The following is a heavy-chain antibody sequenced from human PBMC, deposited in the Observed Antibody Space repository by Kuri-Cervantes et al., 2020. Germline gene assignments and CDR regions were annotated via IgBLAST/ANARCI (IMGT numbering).Heavy chain of an antibody. D-gene: IGHD1-1*01. V-gene: IGHV3-23*01. CDR1: GFTFSSYA. Sequence: RGSLRLSCAASGFTFSSYAMSWVRQAPGKGLEWVSAISGSGGSTYYADSVKGRFTISRDNSKSTVYLWMTSLRGEDTALYYCAKGTSTTTTRLDDWGQGTQVTVSS. CDR3: AKGTSTTTTRLDD. CDR2: ISGSGGST. J-gene: IGHJ4*02.